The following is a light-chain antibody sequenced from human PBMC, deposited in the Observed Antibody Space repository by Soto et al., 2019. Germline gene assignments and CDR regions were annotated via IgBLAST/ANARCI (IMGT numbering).Light chain of an antibody. CDR2: DVS. V-gene: IGLV2-14*01. CDR3: SSYTSSNIFYV. CDR1: SSDVGGYHY. J-gene: IGLJ1*01. Sequence: QSALTQPASVSGSPGQSITISCTGTSSDVGGYHYVSWYQQYPGKAPKVMIYDVSNRPSGVSNRFSGSKSGTTASLTISGLQAEDEADYYCSSYTSSNIFYVFGTGTKVTVL.